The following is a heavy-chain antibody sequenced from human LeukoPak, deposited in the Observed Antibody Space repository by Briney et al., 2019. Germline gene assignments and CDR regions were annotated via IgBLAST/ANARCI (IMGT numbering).Heavy chain of an antibody. Sequence: SETLSLTCTVSGGSISSGSYYWSWIRQPPGKGLEWIGYIYYSGSTNYNPSLKSRVTISVDTSKNQFSLKLSSVTAADTAVYYCARGTWEVGATGWFDPWGQGTLVTVSS. J-gene: IGHJ5*02. CDR1: GGSISSGSYY. CDR3: ARGTWEVGATGWFDP. D-gene: IGHD1-26*01. V-gene: IGHV4-61*01. CDR2: IYYSGST.